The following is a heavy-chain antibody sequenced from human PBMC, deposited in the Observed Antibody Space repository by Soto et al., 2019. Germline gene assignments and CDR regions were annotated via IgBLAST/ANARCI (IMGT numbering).Heavy chain of an antibody. CDR2: TYYRSKWYY. Sequence: PSQTLSLTCAISGDSLSSNTAAWSWIRQSPSRGLEWLGRTYYRSKWYYDYAASVTSRMTINPDTSKNQFSLQLNSVTPEDTAVYYCARGSYTSNWYWGQGSPVTVSS. CDR3: ARGSYTSNWY. V-gene: IGHV6-1*01. CDR1: GDSLSSNTAA. J-gene: IGHJ4*02. D-gene: IGHD4-4*01.